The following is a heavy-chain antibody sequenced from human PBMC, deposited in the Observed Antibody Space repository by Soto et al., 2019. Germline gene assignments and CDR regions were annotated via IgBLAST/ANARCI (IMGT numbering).Heavy chain of an antibody. J-gene: IGHJ4*02. V-gene: IGHV3-11*05. D-gene: IGHD2-15*01. CDR2: ISSSSSYT. Sequence: GGSLRLSCAASGFTFSDYYMSWIRQAPGKGLEWVSYISSSSSYTNYADSVKGRFTISRDNAKNSLYLQMNSLRAEDTAVYYCARVSLYCSGGSCYYDYWGQGTLVTVSS. CDR3: ARVSLYCSGGSCYYDY. CDR1: GFTFSDYY.